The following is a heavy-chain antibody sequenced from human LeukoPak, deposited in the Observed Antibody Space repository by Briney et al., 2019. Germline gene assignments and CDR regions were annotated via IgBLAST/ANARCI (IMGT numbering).Heavy chain of an antibody. V-gene: IGHV3-30*02. J-gene: IGHJ5*02. CDR2: IRYDGSNK. CDR1: GSTFGSYG. CDR3: AKDTTPPKAGFDP. Sequence: GASLRLSCAASGSTFGSYGMHWVRQAPGKGLEWLAFIRYDGSNKYYADSVKGRVTISRDNSKNTLYLQMNSLRAEDTAVYYCAKDTTPPKAGFDPWGQGTLVTVSS. D-gene: IGHD1-14*01.